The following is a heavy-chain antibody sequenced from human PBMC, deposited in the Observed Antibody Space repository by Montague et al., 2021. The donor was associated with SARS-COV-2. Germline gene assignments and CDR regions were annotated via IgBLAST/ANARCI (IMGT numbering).Heavy chain of an antibody. CDR3: VRDTGSAQAGFDA. V-gene: IGHV6-1*01. Sequence: CAISGDSDCSNTAAWNWIRQSPSGGLEWLGRTNYGSKWTSDYATSVEGRISIDPDTSKNQFFLHLRSVTPEDTGVYYCVRDTGSAQAGFDAWGQGTLVTVSS. CDR1: GDSDCSNTAA. CDR2: TNYGSKWTS. J-gene: IGHJ4*02. D-gene: IGHD4-17*01.